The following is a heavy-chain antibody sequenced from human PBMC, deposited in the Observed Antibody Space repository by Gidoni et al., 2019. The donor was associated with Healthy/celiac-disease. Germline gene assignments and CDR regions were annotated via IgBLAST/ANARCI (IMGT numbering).Heavy chain of an antibody. Sequence: VQLSQSGAAVKTPGASVKVSCKASGYTFTSYYMPWVRQAPGKGLEWMGIINPSGGSTSYAQKFQGRVTMTRDTSTSTVYMELSSLRSEDTAVYYCARTRAGAGIPFDYWGQGTLVTVSS. CDR3: ARTRAGAGIPFDY. J-gene: IGHJ4*02. V-gene: IGHV1-46*01. CDR1: GYTFTSYY. D-gene: IGHD6-19*01. CDR2: INPSGGST.